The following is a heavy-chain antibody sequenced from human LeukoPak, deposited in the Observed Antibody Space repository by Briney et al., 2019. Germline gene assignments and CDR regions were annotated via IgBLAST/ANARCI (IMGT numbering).Heavy chain of an antibody. CDR3: VRDFTGGSSAFDY. D-gene: IGHD2-15*01. J-gene: IGHJ4*02. V-gene: IGHV3-30*19. CDR1: GFTFSTYG. Sequence: PGGSLRLSCVGSGFTFSTYGIHWVRQAPGKGLEWVAIISYDGSGKHYADSVKGRFTISRDNSKSTLYLQMNSLRPEDTAVYYCVRDFTGGSSAFDYWGQGTLVTVSS. CDR2: ISYDGSGK.